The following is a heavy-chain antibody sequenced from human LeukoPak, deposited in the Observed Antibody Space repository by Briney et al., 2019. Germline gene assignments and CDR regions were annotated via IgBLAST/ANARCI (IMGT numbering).Heavy chain of an antibody. V-gene: IGHV4-59*12. CDR3: AGRSYYYDSSGYYGDWFDP. CDR2: IYYSGST. J-gene: IGHJ5*02. Sequence: SETLSLTCTVSGGSISSYYWSWIRQPPGKGLEWIGYIYYSGSTYYNPSLKSRVTISVDTSKNQFSLKLSSVTAADTAVYYCAGRSYYYDSSGYYGDWFDPWGQGTLVTVSS. CDR1: GGSISSYY. D-gene: IGHD3-22*01.